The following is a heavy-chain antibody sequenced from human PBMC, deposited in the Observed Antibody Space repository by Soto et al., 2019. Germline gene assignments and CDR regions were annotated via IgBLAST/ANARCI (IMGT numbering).Heavy chain of an antibody. CDR2: ISWNSGSI. V-gene: IGHV3-9*01. CDR3: AKGGYYYYYMDV. D-gene: IGHD3-16*01. CDR1: GFTFDDYA. Sequence: GGCLRLSCAASGFTFDDYAMHWVRQAPGKGLEWVSGISWNSGSIGYADSVKGRFTISRDNAKNSLYLQMNSLRAEDTALYYCAKGGYYYYYMDVWGKGTTVTVSS. J-gene: IGHJ6*03.